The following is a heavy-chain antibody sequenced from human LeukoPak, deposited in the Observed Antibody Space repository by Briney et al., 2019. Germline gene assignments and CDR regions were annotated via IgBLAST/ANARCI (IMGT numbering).Heavy chain of an antibody. J-gene: IGHJ3*02. V-gene: IGHV1-69*05. CDR2: IIPIFGTA. CDR1: GGTFSSYA. CDR3: ARHGGITIFGEAQPGGAFDI. D-gene: IGHD3-3*01. Sequence: GASVKVSCKASGGTFSSYAISWVRQAPGQGLEWMGGIIPIFGTANYAQKFQGRVTITTDESTTTAYMELSTLRSEDTAVYYCARHGGITIFGEAQPGGAFDIWGQGTVVTVSS.